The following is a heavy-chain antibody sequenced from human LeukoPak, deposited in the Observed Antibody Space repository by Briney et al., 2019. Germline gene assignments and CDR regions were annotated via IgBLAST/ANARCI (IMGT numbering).Heavy chain of an antibody. J-gene: IGHJ3*01. V-gene: IGHV4-59*12. D-gene: IGHD3-22*01. CDR2: IYYSGST. CDR3: ARPLKGFNNISSEDFFDF. Sequence: SETLSLTCTVSGGSISSYYWSWIRQPPGKGLEWIGYIYYSGSTNYNPSLKSRVTISVDTPKNQFSLKLSSVTAADTAVYYCARPLKGFNNISSEDFFDFWGQGTMVTVSS. CDR1: GGSISSYY.